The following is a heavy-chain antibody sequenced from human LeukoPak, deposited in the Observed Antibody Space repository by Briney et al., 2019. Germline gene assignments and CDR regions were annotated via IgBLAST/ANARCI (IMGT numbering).Heavy chain of an antibody. CDR2: IRFDGSYK. Sequence: GGSLRLSCAASGFTFSSYGMHWVRQAPGKGLEWVAFIRFDGSYKYYADSVKGRFTISRDNSKNTLYLQMNSLRAEDTAVYYCAKDSRYFDWLLSFTADYWGQGTLVTVSS. CDR3: AKDSRYFDWLLSFTADY. J-gene: IGHJ4*02. D-gene: IGHD3-9*01. V-gene: IGHV3-30*02. CDR1: GFTFSSYG.